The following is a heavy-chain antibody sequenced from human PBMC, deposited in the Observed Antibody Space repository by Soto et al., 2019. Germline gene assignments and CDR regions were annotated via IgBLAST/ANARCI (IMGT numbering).Heavy chain of an antibody. CDR3: ASTYSSSWYWFDP. Sequence: QVTVKESGPVLVKPTETLTLTCTVFGFSLSNAGLGVSWIRQPPGKALEWLAHIFSNDEKSYSTSLKSRRTISKDTSKSQVVLTMTNMEPVDTATYYCASTYSSSWYWFDPWGQGTLVTVSS. D-gene: IGHD6-13*01. V-gene: IGHV2-26*04. CDR2: IFSNDEK. CDR1: GFSLSNAGLG. J-gene: IGHJ5*02.